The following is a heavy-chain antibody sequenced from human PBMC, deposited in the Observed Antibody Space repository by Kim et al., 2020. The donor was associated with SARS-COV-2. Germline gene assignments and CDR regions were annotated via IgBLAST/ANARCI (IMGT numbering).Heavy chain of an antibody. V-gene: IGHV3-30*18. J-gene: IGHJ4*02. Sequence: GGSLRLSCAASGFTFSSYGMHWVRQAPGKGLEWVSLISYDGTNKYYADSVKGRFTMSRDNSKNTLYLQMNSLRAGDTAVYYCAKDQFYRRDAYNCAKDWGQGTQVTVSS. D-gene: IGHD1-1*01. CDR2: ISYDGTNK. CDR1: GFTFSSYG. CDR3: AKDQFYRRDAYNCAKD.